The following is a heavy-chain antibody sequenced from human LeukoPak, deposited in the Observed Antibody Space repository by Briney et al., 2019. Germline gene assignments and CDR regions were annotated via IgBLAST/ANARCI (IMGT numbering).Heavy chain of an antibody. CDR2: LSGSGGGT. Sequence: GGSLRLSCAVSGLTLSNYGMSWVRQAPGKGLEWVAGLSGSGGGTNYADSVKGRFTISRDNAKNTLYLQINSQRAEDTAVYFWAKRGVVIRVILVGFHKEAYYFDSWGQGALVTVSS. CDR3: AKRGVVIRVILVGFHKEAYYFDS. CDR1: GLTLSNYG. J-gene: IGHJ4*02. D-gene: IGHD3-10*01. V-gene: IGHV3-23*01.